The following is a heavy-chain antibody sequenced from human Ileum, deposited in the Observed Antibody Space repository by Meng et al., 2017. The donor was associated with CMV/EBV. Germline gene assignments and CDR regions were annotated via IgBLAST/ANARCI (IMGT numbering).Heavy chain of an antibody. V-gene: IGHV4-30-4*01. J-gene: IGHJ5*02. D-gene: IGHD3-22*01. Sequence: SGGYYWSWIRQPPGKGLEWIGYIYYSGSTYYNPSLKSRVTISVDTSKNQFSLKLSSVTAADTAVYYCARGRYYYDSSGYYFNWFDPWGQGTLVTVSS. CDR3: ARGRYYYDSSGYYFNWFDP. CDR1: SGGYY. CDR2: IYYSGST.